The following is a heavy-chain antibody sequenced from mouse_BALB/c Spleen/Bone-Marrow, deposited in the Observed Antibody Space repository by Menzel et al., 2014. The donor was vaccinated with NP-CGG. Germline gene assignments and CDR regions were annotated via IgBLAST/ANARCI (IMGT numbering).Heavy chain of an antibody. J-gene: IGHJ1*01. D-gene: IGHD2-4*01. CDR2: IRNKANGYTT. CDR1: GFTFTDYY. CDR3: AREIINDYHWYFDV. Sequence: EVKLVESGGGLVQPGGSLRLSCATSGFTFTDYYVSWVRQPPGKALEWLGFIRNKANGYTTEYSASVKGRFTISRDNSQSILYLQMNTLRAEDSATYYCAREIINDYHWYFDVWGAGTTVTVSS. V-gene: IGHV7-3*02.